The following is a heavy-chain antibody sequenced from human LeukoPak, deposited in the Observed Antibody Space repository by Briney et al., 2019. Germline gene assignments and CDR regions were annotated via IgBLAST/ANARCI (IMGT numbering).Heavy chain of an antibody. Sequence: PGGSLRLSCAASGFILSDYGMNWVRQAPGKGLEWFSSITCNRRFIYYADSVKGRFTISRNNPNNSLFPKASSLKAEDTAVYFCARHSPRQKRPHNPCDYWGQGTLPTDPS. V-gene: IGHV3-21*04. CDR1: GFILSDYG. CDR2: ITCNRRFI. J-gene: IGHJ4*02. CDR3: ARHSPRQKRPHNPCDY. D-gene: IGHD1-1*01.